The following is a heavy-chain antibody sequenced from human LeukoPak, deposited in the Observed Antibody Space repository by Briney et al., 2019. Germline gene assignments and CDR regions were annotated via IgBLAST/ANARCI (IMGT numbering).Heavy chain of an antibody. V-gene: IGHV3-7*01. CDR1: GFSFTTYW. CDR2: IKQDGTEK. D-gene: IGHD1-26*01. CDR3: AKVAEVGATGYYYYMDV. Sequence: GGSLRLSCGASGFSFTTYWMAWVRQAPGKGLEWVANIKQDGTEKYYVDSVKGRFTISRDNSKNTLYLQMSSLRAEATAVYYCAKVAEVGATGYYYYMDVWGKGTTVTISS. J-gene: IGHJ6*03.